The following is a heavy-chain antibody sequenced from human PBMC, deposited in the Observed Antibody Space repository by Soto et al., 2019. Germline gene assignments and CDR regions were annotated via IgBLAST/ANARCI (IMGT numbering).Heavy chain of an antibody. CDR2: IYSGGST. Sequence: EVQLVETGGGLIQPGGSLRLSCAASGCTVSSNYMSWVRQAPGKGLEWVSVIYSGGSTYYADSVKGRFTISRDNSKNTLYLQMNSLRAEDTAVYYCARDRPGHWYFDLWGRGTLVTVSS. CDR1: GCTVSSNY. D-gene: IGHD2-8*02. CDR3: ARDRPGHWYFDL. J-gene: IGHJ2*01. V-gene: IGHV3-53*02.